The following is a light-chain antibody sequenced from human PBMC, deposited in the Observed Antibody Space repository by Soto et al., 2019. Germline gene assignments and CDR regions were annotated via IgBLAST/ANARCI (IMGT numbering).Light chain of an antibody. Sequence: DIVLTQSPGTLSLSPGEGATLSCKVSQSLTSGYLAWYQQKPGQAPRLLISGASTRATGIPDRFSGSGSGTDFTLSISRLEPEDFAVYYCHHYGTAWTFGQGTKVDI. V-gene: IGKV3-20*01. CDR1: QSLTSGY. J-gene: IGKJ1*01. CDR3: HHYGTAWT. CDR2: GAS.